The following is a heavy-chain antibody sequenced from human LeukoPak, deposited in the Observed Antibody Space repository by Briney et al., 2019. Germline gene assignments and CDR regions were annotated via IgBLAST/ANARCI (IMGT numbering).Heavy chain of an antibody. CDR3: ARAATQVFDY. CDR2: ISYDGSNK. V-gene: IGHV3-30*04. CDR1: GFTFSSYA. J-gene: IGHJ4*02. Sequence: AGGSLRLSCAASGFTFSSYAMHWVRQAPGKGLEWVAVISYDGSNKYYADSVKGRFTIPRDNSKNTLYLQMNSLRAEDTAVYYCARAATQVFDYWGQGTLVTVSS.